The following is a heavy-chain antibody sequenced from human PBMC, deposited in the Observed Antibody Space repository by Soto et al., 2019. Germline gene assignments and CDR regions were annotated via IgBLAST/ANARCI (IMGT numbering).Heavy chain of an antibody. D-gene: IGHD6-19*01. CDR3: TTGVNQWLANDY. Sequence: EVQLVESGGGLVKPGGSLRLSCAASGFAFSNSWMHWVRQAPGTGLEWVGRIKRKSDGETTDYAAPVRGRFGISRDDSRNTLHLQMNSLRNEDTAVYYCTTGVNQWLANDYWGQGTLVTVSS. CDR2: IKRKSDGETT. J-gene: IGHJ4*02. V-gene: IGHV3-15*07. CDR1: GFAFSNSW.